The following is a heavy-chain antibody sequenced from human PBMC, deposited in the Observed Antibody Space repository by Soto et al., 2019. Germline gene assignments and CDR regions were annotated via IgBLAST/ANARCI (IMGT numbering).Heavy chain of an antibody. CDR2: INVDNGET. CDR1: GYNFMRYG. D-gene: IGHD1-26*01. V-gene: IGHV1-18*04. Sequence: QVQLVQSGAEVKKPGASVKVSCKASGYNFMRYGFTWVRQAPGQGLEWMGWINVDNGETKYPQKIQGRVTMTTDTSTSIVYMELRSLTSDDTAVYHCARWISGGYSDWFDPWGHGTLVTVSS. J-gene: IGHJ5*02. CDR3: ARWISGGYSDWFDP.